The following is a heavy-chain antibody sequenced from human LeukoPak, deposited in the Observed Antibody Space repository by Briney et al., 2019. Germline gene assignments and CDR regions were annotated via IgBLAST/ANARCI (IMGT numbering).Heavy chain of an antibody. Sequence: GGSLRLSCAASGFAFSSYGMHWVRQAPGKGLEWVAFIRYDGSNKYYADSVKGRFTISRDNSKNTLYLQMNSLRAEDTAVYYCAKEWEQLAAKGARAFDIWGQGTMVTVSS. CDR2: IRYDGSNK. CDR1: GFAFSSYG. D-gene: IGHD6-6*01. CDR3: AKEWEQLAAKGARAFDI. V-gene: IGHV3-30*02. J-gene: IGHJ3*02.